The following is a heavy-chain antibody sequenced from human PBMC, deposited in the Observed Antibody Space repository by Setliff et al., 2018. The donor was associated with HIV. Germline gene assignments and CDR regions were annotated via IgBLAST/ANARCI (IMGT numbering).Heavy chain of an antibody. Sequence: SETLSLTCTVSGGSISSGDYYWSWIRQPPGKGLEWIGYIYYSGSTYYNPSLKSRVTISVDTSKNQFSLKLSSVTAADTAVYYCARDTTFGYGSGSVDYWGQGTLVTVSS. CDR1: GGSISSGDYY. CDR3: ARDTTFGYGSGSVDY. D-gene: IGHD3-10*01. CDR2: IYYSGST. V-gene: IGHV4-30-4*08. J-gene: IGHJ4*02.